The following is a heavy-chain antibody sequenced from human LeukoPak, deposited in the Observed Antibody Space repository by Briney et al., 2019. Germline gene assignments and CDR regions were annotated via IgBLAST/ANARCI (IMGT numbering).Heavy chain of an antibody. V-gene: IGHV4-59*01. D-gene: IGHD1-1*01. CDR2: IYYSGST. Sequence: PSETLSLTCTVSGGSISSFYWSWIRQPPGRGLEWIGYIYYSGSTNYNPSLKSRVTISVDTSKNQFSLKLSSVTAADTAVYYCARHGTSGTNLNWFDPWGQGTLVTVSS. CDR1: GGSISSFY. CDR3: ARHGTSGTNLNWFDP. J-gene: IGHJ5*02.